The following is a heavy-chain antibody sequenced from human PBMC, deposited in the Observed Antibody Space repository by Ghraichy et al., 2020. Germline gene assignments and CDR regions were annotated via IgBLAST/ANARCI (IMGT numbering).Heavy chain of an antibody. V-gene: IGHV3-30*04. Sequence: GGSLRLSCLGSGFTFRHSPMHWVRQAPGKGLEWVAVILYDGSKKYYADSVKGRFNISRDNVQKTLYLEMNSLSAEDTAVYYCATVGENSSWFSGFDYWGQGTLVTVSS. CDR1: GFTFRHSP. CDR3: ATVGENSSWFSGFDY. CDR2: ILYDGSKK. J-gene: IGHJ4*02. D-gene: IGHD6-13*01.